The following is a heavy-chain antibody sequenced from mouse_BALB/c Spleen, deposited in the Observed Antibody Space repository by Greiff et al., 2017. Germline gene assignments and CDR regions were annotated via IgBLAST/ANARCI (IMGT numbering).Heavy chain of an antibody. Sequence: DVKLVESGGGLVKPGGSLKLSCAASGFTFSSYAMSWVRQTPEKRLEWVASISSGGSTYYPDSVKGRFTISRDNARNILYLQMSSLRSEDTAMYYCARSGGYFDYWGQGTTLTVSS. CDR1: GFTFSSYA. CDR3: ARSGGYFDY. J-gene: IGHJ2*01. V-gene: IGHV5-6-5*01. CDR2: ISSGGST. D-gene: IGHD3-1*01.